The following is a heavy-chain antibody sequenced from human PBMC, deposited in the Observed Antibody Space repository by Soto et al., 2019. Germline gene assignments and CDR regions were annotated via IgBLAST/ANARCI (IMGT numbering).Heavy chain of an antibody. Sequence: ASVKVSCKDSGYTFTSYDINWVRKATGQGLEWMGWMNPNSGNTGYAQKFQGRVTMTRNTSISTAYMELSSLRSEDTAVYYCARGGKHPRSWRRQTIPYGMGDCRDVTTFTVSP. D-gene: IGHD2-21*01. CDR3: ARGGKHPRSWRRQTIPYGMGD. J-gene: IGHJ6*04. CDR2: MNPNSGNT. V-gene: IGHV1-8*01. CDR1: GYTFTSYD.